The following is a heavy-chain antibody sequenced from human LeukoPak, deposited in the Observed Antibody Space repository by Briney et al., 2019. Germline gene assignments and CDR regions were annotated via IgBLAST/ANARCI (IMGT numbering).Heavy chain of an antibody. CDR1: GFTFSSYG. Sequence: PGGSLRLSCAASGFTFSSYGMHWVRQAPGKGLEWVAFIRYDGSNKYYADSVKGRFTISRDNSKNTLYLHLNNLRAEDTAVYYCVKPGGSFYYGSDDYWGQGTLVTVSS. D-gene: IGHD3-10*01. CDR3: VKPGGSFYYGSDDY. V-gene: IGHV3-30*02. J-gene: IGHJ4*02. CDR2: IRYDGSNK.